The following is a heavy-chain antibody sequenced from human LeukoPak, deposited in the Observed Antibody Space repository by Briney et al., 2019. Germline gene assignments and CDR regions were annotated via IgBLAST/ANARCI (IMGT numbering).Heavy chain of an antibody. D-gene: IGHD3-22*01. CDR3: ARARYYYDSSGYYY. J-gene: IGHJ4*02. CDR1: GFTFSGYA. CDR2: ISSSGSTI. V-gene: IGHV3-11*01. Sequence: PGGSLRLSCAASGFTFSGYAMSWIRQAPGKGLEWVSYISSSGSTIYYADSVKGRFTISRDNAKNSLYLQMNSLRAEDTAVYYCARARYYYDSSGYYYWGQGTLVTVSS.